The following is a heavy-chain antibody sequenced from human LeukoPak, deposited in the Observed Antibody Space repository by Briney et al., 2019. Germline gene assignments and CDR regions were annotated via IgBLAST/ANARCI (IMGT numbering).Heavy chain of an antibody. CDR3: ARLSRITMIVVVITGGAFDI. CDR1: GFTFSTYW. J-gene: IGHJ3*02. D-gene: IGHD3-22*01. Sequence: GGSLRLSCAASGFTFSTYWMSWVRQAPGKGLEWVANIKQDGSEKYYVDSVKGRFTISRDNAKDSLYLQMNSLRAEDTAVYYCARLSRITMIVVVITGGAFDIWGQGTMVTVSS. CDR2: IKQDGSEK. V-gene: IGHV3-7*01.